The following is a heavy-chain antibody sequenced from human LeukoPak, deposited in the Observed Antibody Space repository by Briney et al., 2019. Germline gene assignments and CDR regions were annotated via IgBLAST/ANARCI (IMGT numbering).Heavy chain of an antibody. CDR2: IYYSGST. CDR3: ARINGYNWDY. V-gene: IGHV4-59*08. J-gene: IGHJ4*02. Sequence: PSETLSLNCTVSGGSISSYYWSRIRQPPGKELEWIGYIYYSGSTNYNPSLKSRVTISVDTSKNQFSLKLSSVTAADTAVYYCARINGYNWDYWGQGTLVTVSS. D-gene: IGHD5-24*01. CDR1: GGSISSYY.